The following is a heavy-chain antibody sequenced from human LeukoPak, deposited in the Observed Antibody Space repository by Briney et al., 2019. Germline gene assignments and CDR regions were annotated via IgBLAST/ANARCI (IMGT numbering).Heavy chain of an antibody. CDR3: ARARTYYDYVWGTPGDAFDI. J-gene: IGHJ3*02. Sequence: SVKVSCKSSGGTFSSYAISWVRQAPGQGLEWMGRIIPILGIANYAQKFQGRVTMTRDTSTSTVYMELSSLRSEDTAVYYCARARTYYDYVWGTPGDAFDIWGQGTMVTVSS. CDR1: GGTFSSYA. CDR2: IIPILGIA. V-gene: IGHV1-69*04. D-gene: IGHD3-16*01.